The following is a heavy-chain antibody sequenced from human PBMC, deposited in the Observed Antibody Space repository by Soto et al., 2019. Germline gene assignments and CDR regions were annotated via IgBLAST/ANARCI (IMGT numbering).Heavy chain of an antibody. Sequence: EVQLVESGGDLVQPGGSLRLSCVASGFALSSFWMTWVRQAPGKGLEWVAKIKGDGSEQNYVDSVRGRFTISRDNAKNSVYLQMSSLRVDVTAVYYCTRNQVKADYWGQGTLVTVSS. CDR1: GFALSSFW. CDR3: TRNQVKADY. CDR2: IKGDGSEQ. J-gene: IGHJ4*02. V-gene: IGHV3-7*01. D-gene: IGHD3-22*01.